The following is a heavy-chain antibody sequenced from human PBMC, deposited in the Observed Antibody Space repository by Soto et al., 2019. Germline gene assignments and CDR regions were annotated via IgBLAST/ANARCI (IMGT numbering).Heavy chain of an antibody. Sequence: PSETLSLTCTVCGASIRNYYRSWIRQPDGKGLEWIGRVYSTGTTNYNPSLRSRVAMSVDTSKNQFSLRLDSVTAADTATYFCARDEYYDSNNWFEHCGLGTLVTVS. D-gene: IGHD3-22*01. CDR3: ARDEYYDSNNWFEH. J-gene: IGHJ5*02. CDR1: GASIRNYY. V-gene: IGHV4-4*07. CDR2: VYSTGTT.